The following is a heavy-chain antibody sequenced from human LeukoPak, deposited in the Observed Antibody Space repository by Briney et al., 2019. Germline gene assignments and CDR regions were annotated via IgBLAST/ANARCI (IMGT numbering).Heavy chain of an antibody. V-gene: IGHV4-59*01. CDR2: IYYSGST. J-gene: IGHJ4*02. CDR1: GGSISSYY. D-gene: IGHD3-10*01. Sequence: SQTLSLTCTVSGGSISSYYWSWIRQPPGKGLEWIGYIYYSGSTNYNPSLKSRVTISVDTSKNQFSLKLSSVTAADTAVHYCARSSYYYDSGSYYHDYWGQGTLVTVSS. CDR3: ARSSYYYDSGSYYHDY.